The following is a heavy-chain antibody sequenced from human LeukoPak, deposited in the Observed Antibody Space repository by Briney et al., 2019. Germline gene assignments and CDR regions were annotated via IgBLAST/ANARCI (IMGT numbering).Heavy chain of an antibody. CDR2: ILSDGSKE. CDR1: GFTFSSCG. J-gene: IGHJ4*02. D-gene: IGHD1-26*01. V-gene: IGHV3-33*01. CDR3: ARDLVGATNY. Sequence: GGSLRLSCAASGFTFSSCGMHWVRQAPGKGLEWVAVILSDGSKEFYTDSVKGRFTISRDNAKNSLYLQMNSLRAEDTAVYYCARDLVGATNYWGQGTLVTVSS.